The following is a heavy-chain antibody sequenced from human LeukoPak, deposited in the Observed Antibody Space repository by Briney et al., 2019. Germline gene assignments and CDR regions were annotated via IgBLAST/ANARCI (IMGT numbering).Heavy chain of an antibody. CDR1: GFTFSSYW. J-gene: IGHJ4*02. D-gene: IGHD3-22*01. Sequence: GGSLRLSCAASGFTFSSYWMSWVRQAPGKGLEWVANIKQDGSEKYYVDSVKGRFTISRDNAKNSLYLQMNSLRAEDTAVYYCAREFPYYYDSSGFYAFDYWGQGTLVTVSS. V-gene: IGHV3-7*01. CDR3: AREFPYYYDSSGFYAFDY. CDR2: IKQDGSEK.